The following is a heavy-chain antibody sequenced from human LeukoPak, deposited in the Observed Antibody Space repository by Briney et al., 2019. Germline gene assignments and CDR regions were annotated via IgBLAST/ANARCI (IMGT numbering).Heavy chain of an antibody. CDR1: GFTFTSSA. CDR2: IVVGSGNT. CDR3: AADSASLEMAFDP. D-gene: IGHD5-24*01. Sequence: SVKVPCKASGFTFTSSAMQWVRQARGQRLEWIGWIVVGSGNTNYAQKFQERVTITRDMSTSTAYMELSSLRSEDTAVYYCAADSASLEMAFDPWGQGTLVTVSS. V-gene: IGHV1-58*02. J-gene: IGHJ5*02.